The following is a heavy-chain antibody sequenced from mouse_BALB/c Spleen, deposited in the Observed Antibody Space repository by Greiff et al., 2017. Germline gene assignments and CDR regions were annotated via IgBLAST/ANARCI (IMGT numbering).Heavy chain of an antibody. CDR1: GFTFSSYA. CDR2: ISSGGSYT. Sequence: EVKLVESGGGLVKPGGSLKLSCAASGFTFSSYAMSWVRQTPEKRLEWVATISSGGSYTYYPDSVKGRFTISRDNAKNTLYLQMSSLRSEDTAMYYCARHGNYFDCWGQGTTLTVSS. D-gene: IGHD1-1*02. V-gene: IGHV5-9-3*01. CDR3: ARHGNYFDC. J-gene: IGHJ2*01.